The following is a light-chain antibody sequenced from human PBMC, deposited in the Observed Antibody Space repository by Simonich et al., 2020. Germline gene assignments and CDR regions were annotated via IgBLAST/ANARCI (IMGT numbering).Light chain of an antibody. CDR1: QSLLHSDGKTY. V-gene: IGKV2D-29*02. Sequence: DIVMTQTPLSLSVTPGQPASISCKSSQSLLHSDGKTYLYWYLQKPGQSPQLLIYEVSKRFSGVPDRFSGRGSGTDFTLKISRVEAEDVGVYYCMQSIQLPLTFGGGTKVEIK. CDR2: EVS. J-gene: IGKJ4*01. CDR3: MQSIQLPLT.